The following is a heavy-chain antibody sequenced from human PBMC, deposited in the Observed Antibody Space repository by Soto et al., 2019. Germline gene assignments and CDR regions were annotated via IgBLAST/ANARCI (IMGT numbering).Heavy chain of an antibody. CDR3: AAEGGVTAMVTYPGNYYYYGMDV. Sequence: ASVKVSCKASGFTFTSSAVEGVRQARGQRLEWIGWIVVGSGNTNYAQRFQERVTITRDMSTSTAYMELSSLRSEDTAVYYCAAEGGVTAMVTYPGNYYYYGMDVWGRGTTFTISS. CDR2: IVVGSGNT. V-gene: IGHV1-58*01. J-gene: IGHJ6*02. D-gene: IGHD5-18*01. CDR1: GFTFTSSA.